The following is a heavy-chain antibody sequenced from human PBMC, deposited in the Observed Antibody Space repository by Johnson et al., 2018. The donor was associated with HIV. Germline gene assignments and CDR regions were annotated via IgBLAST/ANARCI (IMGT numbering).Heavy chain of an antibody. D-gene: IGHD6-19*01. J-gene: IGHJ3*02. CDR1: GFTFSSYA. CDR3: AREIPQQWLVRRGAFDI. CDR2: ISYDGSNK. Sequence: QVQLVESGGGVVQPGRSLRLSCAASGFTFSSYAMHWVRQAPGKGLEWVAVISYDGSNKYYADSVKGPFTISRDNSKNTLYLQMNSLRAEDTAVYYCAREIPQQWLVRRGAFDIWGQGTMVTVSS. V-gene: IGHV3-30-3*01.